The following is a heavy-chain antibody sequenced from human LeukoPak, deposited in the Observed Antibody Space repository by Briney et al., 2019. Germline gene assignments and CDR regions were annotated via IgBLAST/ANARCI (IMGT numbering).Heavy chain of an antibody. Sequence: SETLSLTCTVSGGSISTSNFYWGWIRQPPGKGLEWIGNIFYRGSTYYSPSLKSRVTISLDTSRNQFSLKLNSVTAADTAVYYCARSYSGSYLFDYWGQGTLVTVSS. D-gene: IGHD1-26*01. CDR2: IFYRGST. J-gene: IGHJ4*02. CDR3: ARSYSGSYLFDY. CDR1: GGSISTSNFY. V-gene: IGHV4-39*07.